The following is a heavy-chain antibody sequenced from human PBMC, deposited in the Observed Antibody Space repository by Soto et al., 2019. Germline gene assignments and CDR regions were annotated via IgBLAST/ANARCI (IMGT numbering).Heavy chain of an antibody. V-gene: IGHV4-34*01. CDR1: GGSFSGYY. CDR3: WRGVVRSSTRAYHYYYYGMDV. CDR2: INHSGST. J-gene: IGHJ6*02. Sequence: SETLSLTCAVYGGSFSGYYWRWIRQPPGKGLEWIGEINHSGSTNYNPSLESRVTISVDTSKNQSSLKLSSGTAADTAVYYCWRGVVRSSTRAYHYYYYGMDVWGQGTTVTVSS. D-gene: IGHD2-2*01.